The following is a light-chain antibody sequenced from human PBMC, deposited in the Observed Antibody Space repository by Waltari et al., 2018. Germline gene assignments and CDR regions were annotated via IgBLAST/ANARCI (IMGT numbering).Light chain of an antibody. CDR2: DVS. CDR1: SSDVGAYNF. Sequence: QSALTQPASVSGSPGQSITMSCTGTSSDVGAYNFVSWYQQHPGKAPKLMIYDVSNRPSGVSNRFSGSKSGNTASLTISGLQAEDEADYYCSSYTSINTVVFGGGTKLSVL. CDR3: SSYTSINTVV. J-gene: IGLJ2*01. V-gene: IGLV2-14*03.